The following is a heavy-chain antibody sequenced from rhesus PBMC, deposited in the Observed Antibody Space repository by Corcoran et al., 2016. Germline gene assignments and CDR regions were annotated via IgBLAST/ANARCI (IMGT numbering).Heavy chain of an antibody. CDR1: GGSISVYW. V-gene: IGHV4-173*01. Sequence: QLQLQESGPGLVKPSETLSLTCAVSGGSISVYWWSWIRQPPGRGLAWIGRIDNGGKTDYNPSLKSRVTISRDTSKNQFSLKLTSVTAADTAVYYCASSPFFDYWGQGLLVTVSS. J-gene: IGHJ4*01. CDR2: IDNGGKT. CDR3: ASSPFFDY.